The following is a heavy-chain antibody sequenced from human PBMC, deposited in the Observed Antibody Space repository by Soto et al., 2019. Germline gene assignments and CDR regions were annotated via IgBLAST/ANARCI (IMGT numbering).Heavy chain of an antibody. D-gene: IGHD1-20*01. V-gene: IGHV4-59*01. CDR3: AREQYNWKI. Sequence: SETLSLTCSVSGDSIRSYYWTWIRQPPGKGLQWIGYVFHTGNTNYNPSLKSRVTISEDASKNQVSLRLTSVTAADTAVYFGAREQYNWKIWGQGTLVTVSS. CDR2: VFHTGNT. CDR1: GDSIRSYY. J-gene: IGHJ4*02.